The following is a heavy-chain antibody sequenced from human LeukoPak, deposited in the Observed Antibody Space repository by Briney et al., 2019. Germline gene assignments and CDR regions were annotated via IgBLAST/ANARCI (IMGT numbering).Heavy chain of an antibody. V-gene: IGHV4-38-2*01. J-gene: IGHJ5*02. CDR2: IYHSGST. CDR1: GYSISSGHY. CDR3: ARAYSGYDSVFPRFDP. D-gene: IGHD5-12*01. Sequence: SESLSLTCAVSGYSISSGHYWGWIRQPPGKGLEWIGSIYHSGSTYYNPSLKSRVTISVDTSKNQFSLKLSSVTAADTAVYYCARAYSGYDSVFPRFDPWGQGTLVTVSS.